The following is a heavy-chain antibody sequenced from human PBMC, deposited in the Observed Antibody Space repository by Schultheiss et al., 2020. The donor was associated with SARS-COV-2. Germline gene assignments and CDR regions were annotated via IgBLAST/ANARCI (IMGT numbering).Heavy chain of an antibody. J-gene: IGHJ6*02. D-gene: IGHD4-23*01. CDR2: INPNSGGT. Sequence: ASVKVSCKASGYSFTGYYMHWVRQAPGQGLEWMGWINPNSGGTNFAQNFQGRVTMTRDTSISTAYMELSRLRSDDTAVYYCARETGVVTSYYYYGMDVWGQGTTGTVSS. V-gene: IGHV1-2*02. CDR1: GYSFTGYY. CDR3: ARETGVVTSYYYYGMDV.